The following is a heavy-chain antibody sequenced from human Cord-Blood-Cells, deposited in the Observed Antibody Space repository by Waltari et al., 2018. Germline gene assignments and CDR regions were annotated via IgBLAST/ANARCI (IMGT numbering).Heavy chain of an antibody. Sequence: QVQLVQSGAEVKKPGASVKVSCKASGYTFTGYYMHWVRQAPGQGLEWMGWINPNSGGTNYAQEFQGRVTMTRDTSISTAYMELSRLRSDDTAVYYCARDFGWGSFWYFDLWGRGTLVTVSS. CDR1: GYTFTGYY. CDR3: ARDFGWGSFWYFDL. D-gene: IGHD3-9*01. CDR2: INPNSGGT. V-gene: IGHV1-2*02. J-gene: IGHJ2*01.